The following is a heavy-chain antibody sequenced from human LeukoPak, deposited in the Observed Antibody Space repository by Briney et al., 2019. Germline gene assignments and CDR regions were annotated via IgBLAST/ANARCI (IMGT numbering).Heavy chain of an antibody. CDR2: IYYSGST. CDR3: AKRPGSSGYDPWFDP. CDR1: GGSISSYY. D-gene: IGHD3-22*01. J-gene: IGHJ5*02. V-gene: IGHV4-59*01. Sequence: SETLCLTCTVSGGSISSYYWSWIRQPPGKGLEGIGYIYYSGSTNYNPSLKSRVTISVDTSKNQFSMKLSYVTAADTAVYYCAKRPGSSGYDPWFDPWGQGTLVTVSS.